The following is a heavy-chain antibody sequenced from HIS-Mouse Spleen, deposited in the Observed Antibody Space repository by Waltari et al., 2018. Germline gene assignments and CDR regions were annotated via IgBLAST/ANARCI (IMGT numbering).Heavy chain of an antibody. D-gene: IGHD6-13*01. CDR3: AREIPYSSSWYDWYFDL. J-gene: IGHJ2*01. CDR2: IYYSGGT. V-gene: IGHV4-39*07. CDR1: GGSLSSSSYY. Sequence: QLQLQESGPGLVKPSETLSLTCTVSGGSLSSSSYYWGWIRQPPGKGLEGVGSIYYSGGTYSNPSLNSRVTISVDTSKSRFSLKLSSVTAADTAVYYCAREIPYSSSWYDWYFDLWGRGTLVTVSS.